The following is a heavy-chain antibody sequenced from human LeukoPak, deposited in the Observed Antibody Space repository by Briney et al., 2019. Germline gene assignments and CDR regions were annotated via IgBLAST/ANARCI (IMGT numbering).Heavy chain of an antibody. CDR3: ARDFVDYDILTGYYNGFDY. J-gene: IGHJ4*02. D-gene: IGHD3-9*01. CDR1: GFTFSSYE. CDR2: ISSSGSTI. V-gene: IGHV3-48*03. Sequence: GGSLRLSCAASGFTFSSYEMNWVRQAPGEGLEWVSYISSSGSTIYYADSVKGRFTISRDNAKNSLYLQMNSLRAEDTAVYYCARDFVDYDILTGYYNGFDYWGQGTLVTVSS.